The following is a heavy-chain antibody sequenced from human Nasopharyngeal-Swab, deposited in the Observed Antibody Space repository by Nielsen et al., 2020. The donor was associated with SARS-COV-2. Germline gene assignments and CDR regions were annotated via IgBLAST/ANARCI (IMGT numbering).Heavy chain of an antibody. CDR3: ARENQEYANIWIDY. J-gene: IGHJ4*02. Sequence: ASVKVSCKASGYTFTSNVLNWVRHAPGQGPEFIGWTSTKTGAPTYAQAFTGRFVISLDTSVSTTYLQISSLKADDTAVYYCARENQEYANIWIDYWGQGTQVTVSS. V-gene: IGHV7-4-1*02. CDR1: GYTFTSNV. D-gene: IGHD1-1*01. CDR2: TSTKTGAP.